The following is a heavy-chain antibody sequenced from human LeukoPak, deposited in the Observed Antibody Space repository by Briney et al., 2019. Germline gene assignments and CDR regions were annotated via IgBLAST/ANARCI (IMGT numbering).Heavy chain of an antibody. Sequence: PGGSLRLSCAASGFTFSNYGMESVRQAPGKGLEWEAVISNDGSNKIYADCVKGRFTISRDNSKNTLYLQMNSLRAEDTAVYYCAKDGLWFGDLTYFDYWGERTLVTVSS. CDR3: AKDGLWFGDLTYFDY. J-gene: IGHJ4*02. V-gene: IGHV3-30*18. D-gene: IGHD3-10*01. CDR2: ISNDGSNK. CDR1: GFTFSNYG.